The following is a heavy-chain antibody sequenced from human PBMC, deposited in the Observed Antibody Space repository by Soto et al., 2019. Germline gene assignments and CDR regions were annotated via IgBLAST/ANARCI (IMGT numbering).Heavy chain of an antibody. J-gene: IGHJ5*02. V-gene: IGHV4-4*02. CDR2: IYHSGTT. CDR1: GGSITSTNW. Sequence: QVQLQESGPGLVKPSGTLSLTCAVSGGSITSTNWWSWVRQPPGKGLEWIGEIYHSGTTNYNPSLKSRVTISVDKSKDQYSLKVISVTAAGTAGYYCAKDRGIGAAGSWGQGALVTVSS. D-gene: IGHD6-13*01. CDR3: AKDRGIGAAGS.